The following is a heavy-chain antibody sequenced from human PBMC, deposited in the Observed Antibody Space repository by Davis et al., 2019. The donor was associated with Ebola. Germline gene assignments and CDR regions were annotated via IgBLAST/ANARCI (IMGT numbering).Heavy chain of an antibody. Sequence: SETLSLTCTVSGGSISSSSYYWSWIRQPPGKGLEWIGEINHSGSTNYNPSLKSRVTISVDTSKNQFSLKVSSVTAADTAVYFCARDFNDSSGYWGQGTLVTVSS. V-gene: IGHV4-39*07. CDR3: ARDFNDSSGY. J-gene: IGHJ4*02. CDR2: INHSGST. CDR1: GGSISSSSYY. D-gene: IGHD3-22*01.